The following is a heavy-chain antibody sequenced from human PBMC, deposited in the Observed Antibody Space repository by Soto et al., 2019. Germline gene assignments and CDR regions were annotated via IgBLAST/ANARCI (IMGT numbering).Heavy chain of an antibody. D-gene: IGHD1-1*01. J-gene: IGHJ3*02. CDR3: AAPPERRAFDI. V-gene: IGHV3-33*03. Sequence: PGGSLRLSCAASGFTFSSYGMHWVRQAPSKGLEWVAVIWYDGSNKYYADSVKGRFTISRDNAKNSLYLQMNSLRAEDTAVYYCAAPPERRAFDIWGQGTMVTVSS. CDR2: IWYDGSNK. CDR1: GFTFSSYG.